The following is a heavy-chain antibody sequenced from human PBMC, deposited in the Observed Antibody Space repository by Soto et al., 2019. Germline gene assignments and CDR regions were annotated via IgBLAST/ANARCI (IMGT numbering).Heavy chain of an antibody. J-gene: IGHJ5*02. CDR3: TRDASRDSSARGWFDP. D-gene: IGHD6-13*01. V-gene: IGHV3-23*01. CDR2: ISGTDDYT. Sequence: GGSLRLSCAASGFTFSNFAMTWVRQAPGEGLEWVSSISGTDDYTYYADSLKGRFTISRDNAKNTLLLHMNNLRAEDTAMYYCTRDASRDSSARGWFDPWGPGTLVTV. CDR1: GFTFSNFA.